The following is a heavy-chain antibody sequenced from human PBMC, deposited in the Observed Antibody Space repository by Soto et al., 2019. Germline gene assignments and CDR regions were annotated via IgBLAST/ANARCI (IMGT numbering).Heavy chain of an antibody. J-gene: IGHJ6*02. V-gene: IGHV1-18*01. CDR3: VKVRDSNSWASRDV. Sequence: QVHLVQSGAEVKKPGASVNVSCKTSGYTFTRNGISWVRQAPGQGLEWMGWISPNSGNIKYAQKLQGRVIMTTDTAPSTGYMERSGLTSDGTGVYYWVKVRDSNSWASRDVWGPGMAVSFSS. CDR1: GYTFTRNG. D-gene: IGHD3-22*01. CDR2: ISPNSGNI.